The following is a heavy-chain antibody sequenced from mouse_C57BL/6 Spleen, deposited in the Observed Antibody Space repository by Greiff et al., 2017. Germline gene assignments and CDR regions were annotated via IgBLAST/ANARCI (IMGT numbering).Heavy chain of an antibody. J-gene: IGHJ2*01. CDR2: IYPRSGNT. CDR1: GYTFTSYG. D-gene: IGHD1-1*01. CDR3: ARSGTTVVAKTLDY. V-gene: IGHV1-81*01. Sequence: QVQLKESGAELARPGASVKLSCKASGYTFTSYGISWVKQRAGQGLEWIGEIYPRSGNTYYNAKFKGKATLTADKSSSTAYMELRSLTSEDSAVYFCARSGTTVVAKTLDYWGQGTTLTVSS.